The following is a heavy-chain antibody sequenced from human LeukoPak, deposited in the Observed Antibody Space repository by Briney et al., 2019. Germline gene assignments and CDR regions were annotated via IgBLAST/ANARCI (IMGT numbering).Heavy chain of an antibody. CDR2: IYYSGST. Sequence: SETLSLTCTVSGGSVSSGSYYWSWIRQPPGKGLEWIGYIYYSGSTNYNPSLKSRVTIPVDTSKNQFSLKLSSVTAADTAVYYCARVYDFWSGYYFDYWGQGTLVTVSS. J-gene: IGHJ4*02. CDR3: ARVYDFWSGYYFDY. V-gene: IGHV4-61*01. D-gene: IGHD3-3*01. CDR1: GGSVSSGSYY.